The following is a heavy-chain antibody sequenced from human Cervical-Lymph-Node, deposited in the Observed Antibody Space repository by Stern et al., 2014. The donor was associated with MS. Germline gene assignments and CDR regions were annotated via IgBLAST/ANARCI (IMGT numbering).Heavy chain of an antibody. V-gene: IGHV3-21*01. CDR2: ISNNSTHT. CDR3: ARARVGDYARSPHLDS. Sequence: EVQLVKSGGGLVKPGESLRLSCDASGFTFSHYSINWVRQAPGKGLEWISSISNNSTHTYYAASVEGRFTVSRDSAKDSVSLHMVSLRAEDTAVYYCARARVGDYARSPHLDSWGQGTLVTVSS. D-gene: IGHD4-17*01. J-gene: IGHJ4*02. CDR1: GFTFSHYS.